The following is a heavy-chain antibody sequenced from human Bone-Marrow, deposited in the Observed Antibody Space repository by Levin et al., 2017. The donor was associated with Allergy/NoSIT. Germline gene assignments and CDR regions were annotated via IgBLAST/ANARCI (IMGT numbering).Heavy chain of an antibody. CDR2: ILNDGNTK. Sequence: GESLKISCSASGFGFSSYTLHWVRQAPGKGLEWVALILNDGNTKYYADSVRGRFTISRDNFKNTLFLDMNSLRDEDTAMYYCAEGISAYYYGLDIWGQGTAVTVSS. CDR3: AEGISAYYYGLDI. D-gene: IGHD3-10*01. CDR1: GFGFSSYT. V-gene: IGHV3-30-3*01. J-gene: IGHJ6*02.